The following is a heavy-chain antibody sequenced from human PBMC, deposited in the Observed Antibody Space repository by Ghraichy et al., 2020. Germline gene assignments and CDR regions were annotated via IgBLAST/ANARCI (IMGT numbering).Heavy chain of an antibody. V-gene: IGHV4-31*03. CDR3: AINGSYYSYFDY. CDR1: GGSFSSGGYY. J-gene: IGHJ4*02. CDR2: IYNSGST. Sequence: SQTLSLTCTVSGGSFSSGGYYWTWIRQHPGKGLEWIGYIYNSGSTYYNPSLKSRVSISVDTSKNQFSLKLSSVTAADTAMYYCAINGSYYSYFDYWGQGTLVTVSS. D-gene: IGHD1-26*01.